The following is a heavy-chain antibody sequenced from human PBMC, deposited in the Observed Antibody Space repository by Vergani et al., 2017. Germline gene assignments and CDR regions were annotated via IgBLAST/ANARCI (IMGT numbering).Heavy chain of an antibody. Sequence: QVHLVESEGGVVQPGRSLRLSCAASGFTFSNYAMHWVRQAPGKGLEWVAVISYDGNNKYYADSVKGRFTVSRDNTKNTLYLQMNSLRAEDTAVYYCARETDTGSSVSYNYYAMDVWGQGTTVSVSS. D-gene: IGHD3-9*01. V-gene: IGHV3-30-3*01. CDR3: ARETDTGSSVSYNYYAMDV. J-gene: IGHJ6*02. CDR2: ISYDGNNK. CDR1: GFTFSNYA.